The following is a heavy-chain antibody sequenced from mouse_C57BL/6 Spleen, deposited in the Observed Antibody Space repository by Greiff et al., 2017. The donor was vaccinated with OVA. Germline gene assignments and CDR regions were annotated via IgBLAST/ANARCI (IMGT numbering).Heavy chain of an antibody. CDR1: GYTFTSYW. V-gene: IGHV1-69*01. J-gene: IGHJ4*01. CDR2: IDPSDSYT. D-gene: IGHD1-3*01. CDR3: ASRGTNFRYFDAMDY. Sequence: QVQLQQPGAELVMPGASVKLSCKASGYTFTSYWMHWVKQRPGQGLEWIGDIDPSDSYTNYNQKFKGQSTLTVDKSSSTAYMQLSSLTSEDSAVYSCASRGTNFRYFDAMDYWGQGTSLTVSS.